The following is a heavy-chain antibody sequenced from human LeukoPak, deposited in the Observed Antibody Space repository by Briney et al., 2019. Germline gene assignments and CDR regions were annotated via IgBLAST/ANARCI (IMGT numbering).Heavy chain of an antibody. J-gene: IGHJ5*02. CDR3: AKGAWDCSSTSCYFNWFDP. CDR1: GYSFTSYA. Sequence: GESLKISCKGSGYSFTSYAMSWVRQAPGKGLEWVSAISGSGGSTYYADSVKGRFTISRDNSKNTLYLQMDSLRAEDTAVYYCAKGAWDCSSTSCYFNWFDPWGQGTLVTVSS. CDR2: ISGSGGST. D-gene: IGHD2-2*01. V-gene: IGHV3-23*01.